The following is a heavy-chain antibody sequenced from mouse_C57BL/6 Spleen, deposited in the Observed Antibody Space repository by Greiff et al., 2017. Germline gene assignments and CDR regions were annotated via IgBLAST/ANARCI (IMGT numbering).Heavy chain of an antibody. CDR2: IYPGDGDT. J-gene: IGHJ2*01. D-gene: IGHD2-4*01. V-gene: IGHV1-82*01. Sequence: VQLQQSGPELVKPGASVKISCKASGYAFSSSWMNWVKQRPGKGLEWIGRIYPGDGDTNYNGKFKGKATLTADKSSSTAYMQLSSLTSEDSAVYFCARGGLPDYWGQGTTLTVSS. CDR1: GYAFSSSW. CDR3: ARGGLPDY.